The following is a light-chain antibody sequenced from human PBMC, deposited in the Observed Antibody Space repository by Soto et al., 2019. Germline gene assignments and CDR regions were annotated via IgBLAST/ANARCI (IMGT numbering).Light chain of an antibody. V-gene: IGLV2-14*01. CDR2: DVS. J-gene: IGLJ2*01. Sequence: QAVVTQPASVSGSPGQSITISCTGTSSDVGGYNYVSWYQQEPGKAPKLIIYDVSNRPSGVSNRFSGSKSGHTASLTISGLQAEDEADYYCSSYTSTSTVVFGGGTKVTVL. CDR3: SSYTSTSTVV. CDR1: SSDVGGYNY.